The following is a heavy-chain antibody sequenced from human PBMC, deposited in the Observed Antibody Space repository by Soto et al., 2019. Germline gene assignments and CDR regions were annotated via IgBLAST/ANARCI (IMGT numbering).Heavy chain of an antibody. V-gene: IGHV4-39*01. J-gene: IGHJ6*02. D-gene: IGHD3-10*01. CDR3: ARQFGETYYYYGMDV. Sequence: SQTLSLTCTVSGGSISSNSYFWCCLRQPPGKGLEWIGSIYYSGSTYYNPSLKSRVTISVDTSKNQFSLKLSSVTAADTAVYYCARQFGETYYYYGMDVWGQGTTVT. CDR2: IYYSGST. CDR1: GGSISSNSYF.